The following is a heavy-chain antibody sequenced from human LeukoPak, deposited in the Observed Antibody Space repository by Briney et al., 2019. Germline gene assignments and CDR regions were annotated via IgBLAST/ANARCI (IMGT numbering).Heavy chain of an antibody. Sequence: SETLSLTCAVSGGSISSGGYSWSWIRQPPGKGLEWIGYIYHSGSTYYNPSLKSRVTISVDRSKNQFSLKLSSVTAADTAVYYCARGYCSSTSCSPPIDYFDYWGQGTLVTVSS. J-gene: IGHJ4*02. CDR1: GGSISSGGYS. V-gene: IGHV4-30-2*01. CDR2: IYHSGST. D-gene: IGHD2-2*01. CDR3: ARGYCSSTSCSPPIDYFDY.